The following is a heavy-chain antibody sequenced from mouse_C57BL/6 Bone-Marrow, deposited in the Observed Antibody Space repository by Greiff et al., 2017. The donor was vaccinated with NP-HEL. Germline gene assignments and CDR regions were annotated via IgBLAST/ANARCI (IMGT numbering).Heavy chain of an antibody. D-gene: IGHD1-1*01. CDR2: ISNGGGST. V-gene: IGHV5-12*01. J-gene: IGHJ4*01. CDR3: ARQEAPYYYGSSLYYAMDY. CDR1: GFTFSDYY. Sequence: EVMLVESGGGLVQPGGSLKLSCAASGFTFSDYYMYWVRQTPEKRLEWVAYISNGGGSTYYPDTVKGRFTISRDNAKNTLYLQMSRLKSEDTAMYYCARQEAPYYYGSSLYYAMDYWGQGTSVTVSS.